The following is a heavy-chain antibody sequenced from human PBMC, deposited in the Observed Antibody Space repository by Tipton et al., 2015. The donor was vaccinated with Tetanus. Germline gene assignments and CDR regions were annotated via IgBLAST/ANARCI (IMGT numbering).Heavy chain of an antibody. D-gene: IGHD4-17*01. J-gene: IGHJ4*02. V-gene: IGHV3-30*18. CDR2: ISYDGSNK. CDR1: GFTFSSYG. Sequence: QVQLVQSGGGVVQPGRSLRLSCAASGFTFSSYGMHWVRQAPGKGLEWVAVISYDGSNKYYADSVKGRFTISRDNSKNTLYLQMNSLRAEDTAGYHCAKDGLRGSGYGDYGAYFDYWGQGTLVTVSS. CDR3: AKDGLRGSGYGDYGAYFDY.